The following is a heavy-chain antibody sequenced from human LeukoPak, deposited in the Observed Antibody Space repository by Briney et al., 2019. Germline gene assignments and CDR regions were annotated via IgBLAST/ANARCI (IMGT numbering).Heavy chain of an antibody. CDR3: ARDLRGTTGAWFDP. CDR2: IYTSGST. V-gene: IGHV4-4*07. D-gene: IGHD4-17*01. CDR1: GGSISSYY. Sequence: SETLSLTCTVSGGSISSYYWSWIRQPAGKGLEWIGRIYTSGSTNYNPTLKSRVTMSVDTSKNQFSLKLSSVTAADTAVYYCARDLRGTTGAWFDPWGQGTLVTVSS. J-gene: IGHJ5*02.